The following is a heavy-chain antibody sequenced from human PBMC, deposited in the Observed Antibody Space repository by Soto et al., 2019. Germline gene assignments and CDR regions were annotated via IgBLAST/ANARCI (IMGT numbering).Heavy chain of an antibody. CDR1: GGSISSYY. CDR2: IYYSGST. Sequence: PSETLSLTCTVSGGSISSYYWSWIRQPPGKGLEWIGYIYYSGSTNSNPSLKSRVTISVDTSKNQFSLKLSSVTAADTAVYYCARGGRITMVRGVVGNWFDPWGQGTLVTVSS. J-gene: IGHJ5*02. V-gene: IGHV4-59*01. CDR3: ARGGRITMVRGVVGNWFDP. D-gene: IGHD3-10*01.